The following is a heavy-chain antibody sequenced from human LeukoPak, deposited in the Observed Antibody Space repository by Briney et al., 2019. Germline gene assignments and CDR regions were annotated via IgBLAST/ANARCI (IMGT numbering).Heavy chain of an antibody. V-gene: IGHV4-34*01. Sequence: SETLSLTCAVYGGSFSGYYWSWIRQPPGKGLEWIGEINHSGSTNYNPSLKSRVTISVDKSKNQLSLNLNSVTAADTAVYYCARAASYCLEYWGQGTLVTVSS. D-gene: IGHD2-15*01. CDR3: ARAASYCLEY. CDR2: INHSGST. CDR1: GGSFSGYY. J-gene: IGHJ4*02.